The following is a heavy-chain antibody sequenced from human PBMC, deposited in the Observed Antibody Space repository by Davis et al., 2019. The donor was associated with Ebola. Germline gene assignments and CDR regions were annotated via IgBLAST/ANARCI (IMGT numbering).Heavy chain of an antibody. Sequence: PGGSLRLSCAASGFTFSNSWIHWVRQAPGKGLVWVSRINSDGSSTNYADSVKGRFTISRDNAKSTVYLQMNRLRGEDTAVYYCARVGIGHYNRWFDPWGQGTLVTVSS. D-gene: IGHD5-24*01. CDR2: INSDGSST. CDR3: ARVGIGHYNRWFDP. J-gene: IGHJ5*02. CDR1: GFTFSNSW. V-gene: IGHV3-74*01.